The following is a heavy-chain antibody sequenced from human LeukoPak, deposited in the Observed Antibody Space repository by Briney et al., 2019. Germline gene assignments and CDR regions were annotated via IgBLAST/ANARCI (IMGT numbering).Heavy chain of an antibody. CDR1: DGSFSSGDYY. J-gene: IGHJ6*02. D-gene: IGHD3-10*01. CDR3: ARASLGYYGSGSMYGMDV. V-gene: IGHV4-30-4*01. CDR2: IYYSGST. Sequence: SQTLSLTCTVSDGSFSSGDYYWSWIRQPPGKGLEWIGYIYYSGSTYYNPSLKSRVTISVDTSKNQFSLKLSSVTAADTAVYYCARASLGYYGSGSMYGMDVWGHGTTVTVSS.